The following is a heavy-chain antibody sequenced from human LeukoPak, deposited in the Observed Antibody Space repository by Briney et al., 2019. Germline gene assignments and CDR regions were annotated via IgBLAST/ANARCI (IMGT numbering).Heavy chain of an antibody. V-gene: IGHV3-23*01. CDR1: GFTFSSYS. J-gene: IGHJ4*02. D-gene: IGHD1-26*01. CDR3: AKGGKWDVTPFDY. CDR2: ISGGGGST. Sequence: GGSLRLSCAASGFTFSSYSMNWVRQAPGKGLEWVSTISGGGGSTYYADSVKGRFTISRDNSKNTLCLQVNSLRAEDTAVYYCAKGGKWDVTPFDYWGQGTLVTVSS.